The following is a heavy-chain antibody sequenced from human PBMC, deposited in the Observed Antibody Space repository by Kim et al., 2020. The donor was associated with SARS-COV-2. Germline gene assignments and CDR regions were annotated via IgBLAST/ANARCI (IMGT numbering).Heavy chain of an antibody. Sequence: GGSLRLSCAASGFTFSSYSMNWVRQAPGKGLEWVSSISSSSSYIYYADSVKGRFTISRDNAKNSLYLQMNSLRAEDTAVYYCAREVVVPAAINYYYGMDVWGQGTTVTVSS. CDR2: ISSSSSYI. CDR1: GFTFSSYS. V-gene: IGHV3-21*01. J-gene: IGHJ6*02. CDR3: AREVVVPAAINYYYGMDV. D-gene: IGHD2-2*01.